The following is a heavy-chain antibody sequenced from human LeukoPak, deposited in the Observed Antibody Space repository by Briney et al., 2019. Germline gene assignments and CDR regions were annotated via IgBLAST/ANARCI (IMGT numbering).Heavy chain of an antibody. CDR1: EFTFTSYE. V-gene: IGHV3-48*03. CDR3: ARGPSIAARYDAFDI. CDR2: ISSSGNTI. J-gene: IGHJ3*02. D-gene: IGHD6-6*01. Sequence: GGSLRLSCAASEFTFTSYELDWVRQAPGKGLEWVSYISSSGNTISYADSVKGRFTISRDNAKSSLYLQVISLRAEDTAVYYCARGPSIAARYDAFDIWGQGTMVTVSS.